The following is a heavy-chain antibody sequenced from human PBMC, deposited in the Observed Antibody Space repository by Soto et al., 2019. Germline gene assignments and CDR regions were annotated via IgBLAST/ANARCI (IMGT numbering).Heavy chain of an antibody. J-gene: IGHJ6*02. Sequence: GGSLRLSCAASGFTFSSYGMHWVRQAPGKGLEWVAVISYDGSNKYYADSVKGRFTTSRDNSKNTLYLQMNSLRAEDTAVYYCAKDHEQQLVLYYYYGMDVWGQGTTVTVSS. V-gene: IGHV3-30*18. D-gene: IGHD6-13*01. CDR2: ISYDGSNK. CDR3: AKDHEQQLVLYYYYGMDV. CDR1: GFTFSSYG.